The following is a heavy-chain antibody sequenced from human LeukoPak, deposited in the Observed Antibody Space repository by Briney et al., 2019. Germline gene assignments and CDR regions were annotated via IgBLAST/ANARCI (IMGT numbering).Heavy chain of an antibody. CDR2: INAGNGNT. CDR1: GYTFTSYA. CDR3: ARGATSYYYYYGMDV. D-gene: IGHD4/OR15-4a*01. V-gene: IGHV1-3*01. Sequence: ALVKVSCKASGYTFTSYAMHWVRQAPGQRLEWMGWINAGNGNTKYSQKFQGRVTITRDTSASTAYMELSSLRSEDTAVYYCARGATSYYYYYGMDVWGQGTTVTVSS. J-gene: IGHJ6*02.